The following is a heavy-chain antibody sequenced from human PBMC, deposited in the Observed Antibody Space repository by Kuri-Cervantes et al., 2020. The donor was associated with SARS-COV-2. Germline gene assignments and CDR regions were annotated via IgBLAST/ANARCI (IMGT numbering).Heavy chain of an antibody. CDR1: GFSLTTSEVG. CDR2: IHWDDNK. D-gene: IGHD2-15*01. CDR3: ARIHYFFDY. V-gene: IGHV2-5*05. Sequence: SSPTLVKPTQTLTLTCTFSGFSLTTSEVGVGWIRQPPGKALEWLALIHWDDNKYYGPSLKSRLTITKDTSKNQVVLTMTNMDPVDTATYFCARIHYFFDYWGQGTLVTVSS. J-gene: IGHJ4*02.